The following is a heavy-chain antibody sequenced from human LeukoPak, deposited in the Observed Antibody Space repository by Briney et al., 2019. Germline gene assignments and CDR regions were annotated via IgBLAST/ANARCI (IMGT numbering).Heavy chain of an antibody. CDR1: GFTFSSYG. D-gene: IGHD3-9*01. Sequence: GGSLRLSCAASGFTFSSYGMHWVRQAPGKGLEWVAFIRYDGSNKYYADSVKGRFTISRDNSKNTLYLQMNSLSAEDTAVYYCARDAHDLLTTYYHFDSWGQGALVTVSS. J-gene: IGHJ4*02. CDR3: ARDAHDLLTTYYHFDS. V-gene: IGHV3-30*02. CDR2: IRYDGSNK.